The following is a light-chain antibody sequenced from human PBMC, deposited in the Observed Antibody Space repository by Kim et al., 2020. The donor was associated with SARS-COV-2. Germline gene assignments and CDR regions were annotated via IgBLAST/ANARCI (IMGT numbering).Light chain of an antibody. CDR3: QQYYSNPRT. CDR2: WAS. J-gene: IGKJ1*01. Sequence: RATINCKSSQSVLYSSNNKNYLAWYQQKPGQPPKLLIYWASTRESGVPDRFSGSGSGTDFTLTISSLQAEDVAAYYCQQYYSNPRTFGQGTKVDIK. CDR1: QSVLYSSNNKNY. V-gene: IGKV4-1*01.